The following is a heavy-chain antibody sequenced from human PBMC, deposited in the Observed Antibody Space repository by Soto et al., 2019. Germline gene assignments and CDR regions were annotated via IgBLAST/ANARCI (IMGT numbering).Heavy chain of an antibody. CDR1: GGSFTGYF. J-gene: IGHJ1*01. D-gene: IGHD3-10*01. CDR2: INRSGSS. Sequence: QVQLQQWGAGLLEPSETLSLTCVVYGGSFTGYFWSWIRQSPGTGLEWIGQINRSGSSNYNPSHMRSVTTADGTAKLGDAPQRRPVRAGDPGVDLRAGGQ. V-gene: IGHV4-34*01. CDR3: A.